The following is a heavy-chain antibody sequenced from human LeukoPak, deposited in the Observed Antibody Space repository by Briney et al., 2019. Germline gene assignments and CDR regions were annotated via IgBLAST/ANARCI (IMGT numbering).Heavy chain of an antibody. V-gene: IGHV4-34*01. Sequence: SETLPLTCAVYGGSFSGYYWSWIRQPPGKGLEWIGEINHSGSTNYNPSLKSRVTISVDTSKNQFSLKLSSVTAADTAVYYCARGPYCSGGSCYSRAEYFQHWGQGTLVTVSS. D-gene: IGHD2-15*01. CDR3: ARGPYCSGGSCYSRAEYFQH. CDR2: INHSGST. J-gene: IGHJ1*01. CDR1: GGSFSGYY.